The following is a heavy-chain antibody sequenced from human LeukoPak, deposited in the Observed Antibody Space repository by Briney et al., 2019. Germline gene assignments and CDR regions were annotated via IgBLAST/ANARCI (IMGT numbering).Heavy chain of an antibody. V-gene: IGHV3-11*04. CDR3: AKDGGSLTYYFDY. Sequence: GGSLRLSCAASGFTFSDYYMSWIRQAPGRGLEWVSYISSSGSTIYYADSVKGRFTISRDNSKNTLYLQMNSLTAEDTAVYYCAKDGGSLTYYFDYWGQGTLVTVSS. J-gene: IGHJ4*02. CDR2: ISSSGSTI. D-gene: IGHD1-26*01. CDR1: GFTFSDYY.